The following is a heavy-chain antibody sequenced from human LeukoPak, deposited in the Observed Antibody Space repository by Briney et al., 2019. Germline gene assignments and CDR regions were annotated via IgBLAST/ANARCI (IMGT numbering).Heavy chain of an antibody. CDR2: INPNSGGT. D-gene: IGHD6-13*01. J-gene: IGHJ6*02. CDR3: ASRRQQLVPKYYYYYYGMDV. CDR1: GYTFTGYY. V-gene: IGHV1-2*02. Sequence: ASVKVSCKASGYTFTGYYMHWVRQAPGQGLEWMGWINPNSGGTNYAQKFQGRVTMTRDTSISTAYMELSRLRSDDTAVYYCASRRQQLVPKYYYYYYGMDVWGQGTTFTASS.